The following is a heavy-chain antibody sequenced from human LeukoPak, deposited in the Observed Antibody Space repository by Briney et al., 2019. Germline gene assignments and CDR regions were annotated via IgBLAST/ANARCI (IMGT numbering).Heavy chain of an antibody. V-gene: IGHV1-2*04. D-gene: IGHD3-22*01. CDR1: GYTFTGYY. CDR3: ARSSMIVVAPFDY. J-gene: IGHJ4*02. CDR2: FHPNSGGT. Sequence: ASVKVSCKPSGYTFTGYYMHWVRQAPGQGLEWMGWFHPNSGGTNYAQKFQAWVTMTRDTSISTAYMELSRLRSEDTAVYYCARSSMIVVAPFDYWGQGTLVTVSS.